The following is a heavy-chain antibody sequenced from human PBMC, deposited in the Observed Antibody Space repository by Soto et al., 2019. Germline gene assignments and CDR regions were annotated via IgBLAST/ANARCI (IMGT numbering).Heavy chain of an antibody. D-gene: IGHD3-3*01. CDR1: GGTFSSYS. V-gene: IGHV1-69*13. CDR3: ARAVLRFLEWSWFDP. J-gene: IGHJ5*02. Sequence: ASVNVSCKSSGGTFSSYSISWGRQAPGQGLEWMGGIIPIFGTANYAQKFQGRVTITADESTSTAYMELSSLRSEDTAVYYCARAVLRFLEWSWFDPWGQGTLVTVSS. CDR2: IIPIFGTA.